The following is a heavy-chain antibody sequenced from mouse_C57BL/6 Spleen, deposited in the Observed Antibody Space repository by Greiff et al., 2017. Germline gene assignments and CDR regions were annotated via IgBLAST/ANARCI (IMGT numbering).Heavy chain of an antibody. J-gene: IGHJ2*01. CDR2: IDPGDGDT. CDR1: GYAFSSYW. CDR3: ANGATVLDF. V-gene: IGHV1-82*01. D-gene: IGHD1-1*01. Sequence: QVQLQQPGPELVKPGASVKISCKASGYAFSSYWMNWVKQRPGQGLAWIGRIDPGDGDTTYNGKFKGKATLTADKSSSSAYMHLSSLTSEDSAVYFCANGATVLDFWGPGTTLTVSS.